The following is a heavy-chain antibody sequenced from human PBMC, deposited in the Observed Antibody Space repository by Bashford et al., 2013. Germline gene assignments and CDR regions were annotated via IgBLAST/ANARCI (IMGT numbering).Heavy chain of an antibody. CDR2: IYYSGTT. CDR1: GNSVTTGAYY. Sequence: SETLSLTCTVSGNSVTTGAYYWNWIRQHPVKGLEWLGYIYYSGTTKYDPSFKSRVSISLDTSKNQFSLRLTSVTASDTAVYYCAGSRRQIVVVRPAWFDPWGQGTLVTVSS. D-gene: IGHD2-15*01. CDR3: AGSRRQIVVVRPAWFDP. J-gene: IGHJ5*02. V-gene: IGHV4-61*08.